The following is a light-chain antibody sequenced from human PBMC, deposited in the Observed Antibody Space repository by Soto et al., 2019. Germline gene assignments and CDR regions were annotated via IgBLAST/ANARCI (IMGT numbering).Light chain of an antibody. CDR3: QQYGGSPRT. Sequence: EIVLTQSPGTLSLSPGERATLSCRASQSLTSSYLAWYQQKPGQSPRLLIYGASRRATGIPDRFSGSGSGTDFTLTISRLEPEDFAVYYCQQYGGSPRTFGQGTKVEVK. CDR2: GAS. J-gene: IGKJ1*01. V-gene: IGKV3-20*01. CDR1: QSLTSSY.